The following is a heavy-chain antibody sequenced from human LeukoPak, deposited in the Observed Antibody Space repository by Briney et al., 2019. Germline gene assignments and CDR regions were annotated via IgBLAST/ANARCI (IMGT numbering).Heavy chain of an antibody. V-gene: IGHV1-2*02. D-gene: IGHD6-19*01. Sequence: VASVKVSCKASGYTFTGYYMHWVRQAPGQGLEWMGWINPNSGVTGSAQKFQGRVTMTRDKSISTVYMELSRLTSEDTAVYFCARVGSSGWYHWFDSWGQGTLVTVSS. CDR2: INPNSGVT. CDR3: ARVGSSGWYHWFDS. J-gene: IGHJ5*01. CDR1: GYTFTGYY.